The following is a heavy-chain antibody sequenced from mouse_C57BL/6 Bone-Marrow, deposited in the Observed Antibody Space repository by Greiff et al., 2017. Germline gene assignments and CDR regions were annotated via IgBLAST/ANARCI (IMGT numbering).Heavy chain of an antibody. V-gene: IGHV8-8*01. CDR2: IWWDDDK. CDR3: ARIIYYYGSSYRYFDV. J-gene: IGHJ1*03. Sequence: QVTLKESGPGILQPSQTLSLTCSFSGFSLSTFGMGVGWIRQPSGKGLEWLAHIWWDDDKYYNPALKSRLTISKDTSKNQVFLKIANVDTADTATYYCARIIYYYGSSYRYFDVWGTGTTVTVSS. D-gene: IGHD1-1*01. CDR1: GFSLSTFGMG.